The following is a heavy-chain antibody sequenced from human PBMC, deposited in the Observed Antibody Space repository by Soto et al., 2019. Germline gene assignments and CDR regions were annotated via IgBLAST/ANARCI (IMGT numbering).Heavy chain of an antibody. J-gene: IGHJ6*02. Sequence: QVPLVESGGGVVQPGMSLRLSGAASGFTFSSYGMHWVRQAPGKGLEWVAVISYDGSNKYYADAVKGRFTISRDNSKNTLYLQMNSLTAEDTAVYYCAKDPGSTSCVSSCHRYGMDVWGQGTTVTVS. CDR3: AKDPGSTSCVSSCHRYGMDV. CDR2: ISYDGSNK. V-gene: IGHV3-30*18. CDR1: GFTFSSYG. D-gene: IGHD2-2*01.